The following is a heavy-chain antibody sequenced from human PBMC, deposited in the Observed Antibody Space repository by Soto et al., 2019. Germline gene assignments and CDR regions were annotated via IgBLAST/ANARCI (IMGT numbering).Heavy chain of an antibody. J-gene: IGHJ4*02. Sequence: SETLSLTCTVSGGSISRYYWSWIRQPPGKGLEWIGYIYYDGTTSYSPSLKSRVTISVDTSNNQFSLRLSSVTAADTAVYYCARSGYSYGFGYYYDYWGQGTLVPVSS. CDR2: IYYDGTT. CDR1: GGSISRYY. V-gene: IGHV4-59*01. D-gene: IGHD5-18*01. CDR3: ARSGYSYGFGYYYDY.